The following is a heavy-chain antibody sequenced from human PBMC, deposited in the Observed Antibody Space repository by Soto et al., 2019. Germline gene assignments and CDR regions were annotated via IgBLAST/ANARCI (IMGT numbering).Heavy chain of an antibody. J-gene: IGHJ5*02. CDR3: AREGRYCSSTSCYGWWFDP. CDR2: INHGGST. V-gene: IGHV4-34*01. Sequence: QVQLQQWGAGLLKPSETLSLTCAVYGGSFNDYYWNWIRQPPGKGLEWIGEINHGGSTNYNPSLKSRVTISVDTFKDQFSLKLGSVTAADTAVYYCAREGRYCSSTSCYGWWFDPWGQGTLVTVSS. D-gene: IGHD2-2*01. CDR1: GGSFNDYY.